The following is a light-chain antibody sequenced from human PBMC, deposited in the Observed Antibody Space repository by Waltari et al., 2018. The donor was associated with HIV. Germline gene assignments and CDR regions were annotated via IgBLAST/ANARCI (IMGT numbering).Light chain of an antibody. V-gene: IGLV2-14*03. CDR1: SSDVGPYDY. CDR2: DVT. Sequence: QSALTQPASVSGSPGQSLTISCIGSSSDVGPYDYVSWYQHHPGKAPKLLIYDVTHRPSGISARFSGSKSGNTASLTISGLQADDEADYYCGSYTTTSTLGVFGGGTKLTVL. CDR3: GSYTTTSTLGV. J-gene: IGLJ2*01.